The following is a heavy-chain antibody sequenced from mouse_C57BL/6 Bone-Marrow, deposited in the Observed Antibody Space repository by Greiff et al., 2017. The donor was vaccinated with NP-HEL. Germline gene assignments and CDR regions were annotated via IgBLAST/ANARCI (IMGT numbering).Heavy chain of an antibody. CDR3: ARSYYSNPYYAMDY. CDR1: GYTFTSYG. V-gene: IGHV1-81*01. Sequence: QVQLQQSGAELARPEASVKLSCKASGYTFTSYGISWVKQRTGQGLEWIGEIYPRSGNTYYNEKFKGKATLTADKSSSTAYMELRSLTSEDSAVYFCARSYYSNPYYAMDYWGQGTSVTVSS. J-gene: IGHJ4*01. D-gene: IGHD2-5*01. CDR2: IYPRSGNT.